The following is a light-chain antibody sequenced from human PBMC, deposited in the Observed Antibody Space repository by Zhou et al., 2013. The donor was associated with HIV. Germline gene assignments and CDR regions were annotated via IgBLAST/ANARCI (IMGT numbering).Light chain of an antibody. CDR3: QQYDSYPIT. CDR1: QPISDY. V-gene: IGKV1-27*01. CDR2: AAS. J-gene: IGKJ5*01. Sequence: DIQMTQSPSSLSAPVGDRVTITCRASQPISDYVVWYQQKPGQVPKVLIYAASTLQSGVPSRFSGSHSGSGTEFTLTINSLQPEDVATYYCQQYDSYPITFGQGTRLEIK.